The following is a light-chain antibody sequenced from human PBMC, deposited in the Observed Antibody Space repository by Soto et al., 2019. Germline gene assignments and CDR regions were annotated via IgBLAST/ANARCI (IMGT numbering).Light chain of an antibody. J-gene: IGLJ3*02. CDR1: SSDVGAYNY. CDR3: SSYTSGSTWV. CDR2: EVS. V-gene: IGLV2-14*01. Sequence: QSVLPQPASMSGSPGQSITISCTGTSSDVGAYNYVSWYQQHPGKAPKLMIYEVSNRPSGVSNRFSGSKSGNTASLTISGLQAEDEGDYYCSSYTSGSTWVFGGGTKLTVL.